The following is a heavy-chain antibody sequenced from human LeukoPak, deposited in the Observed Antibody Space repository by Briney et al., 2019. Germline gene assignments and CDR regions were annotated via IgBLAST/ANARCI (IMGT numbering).Heavy chain of an antibody. CDR2: IYYSGST. J-gene: IGHJ4*02. V-gene: IGHV4-39*07. D-gene: IGHD3-16*02. CDR1: GGSISSSSYY. CDR3: ARLSDYVWGSYPNS. Sequence: SETLSLTCTVSGGSISSSSYYWGWIRQPPGRGLEWIGSIYYSGSTYYNPSLKSRVTISVDTSKNQFSLKLSSVTAADTAVYYCARLSDYVWGSYPNSWGQGTLVTVSS.